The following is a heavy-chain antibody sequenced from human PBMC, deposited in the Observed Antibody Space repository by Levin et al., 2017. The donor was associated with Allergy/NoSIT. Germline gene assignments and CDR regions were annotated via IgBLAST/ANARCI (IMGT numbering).Heavy chain of an antibody. CDR1: GDSVSSNSAV. CDR2: TYYRSKWNN. V-gene: IGHV6-1*01. CDR3: ARDRRIGPQWRGGSSTRASERQDYYHYYAMDV. J-gene: IGHJ6*02. Sequence: SQTLSLTCAISGDSVSSNSAVWNWIRQSPSRGLEWLGRTYYRSKWNNDYAVSVKSRITINPDTSKNQFSLHLKSVTPEDTAVYYCARDRRIGPQWRGGSSTRASERQDYYHYYAMDVWGQGTTVTVSS. D-gene: IGHD2-2*01.